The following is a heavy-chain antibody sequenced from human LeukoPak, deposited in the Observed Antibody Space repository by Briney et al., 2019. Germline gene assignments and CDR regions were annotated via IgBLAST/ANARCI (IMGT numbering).Heavy chain of an antibody. CDR3: ARRRYYDSSGYLE. J-gene: IGHJ1*01. CDR2: IYYSGRT. V-gene: IGHV4-39*01. CDR1: GDSVSRSDSY. Sequence: SETLSLTCTIFGDSVSRSDSYWDWIRQPPGKGLERIGTIYYSGRTYYSPSLKSRVTLSVDMSNNQFSLTLSSVTAADTALYLCARRRYYDSSGYLEWGQGTLVTVSS. D-gene: IGHD3-22*01.